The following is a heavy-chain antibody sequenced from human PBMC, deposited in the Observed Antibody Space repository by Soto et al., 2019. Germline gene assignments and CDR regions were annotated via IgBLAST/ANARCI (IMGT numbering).Heavy chain of an antibody. CDR2: INPNSGGT. J-gene: IGHJ6*02. V-gene: IGHV1-2*04. CDR3: VRVGGGLASLGYYGMDV. D-gene: IGHD3-10*01. Sequence: VASVKVSCKASGYTFIGYYIHWVRQAPGQGLEWMGWINPNSGGTNYAQRFQGWVTMTRDRSISTAYMELSRLKSDDTAVYYCVRVGGGLASLGYYGMDVWGQGTTVTVSS. CDR1: GYTFIGYY.